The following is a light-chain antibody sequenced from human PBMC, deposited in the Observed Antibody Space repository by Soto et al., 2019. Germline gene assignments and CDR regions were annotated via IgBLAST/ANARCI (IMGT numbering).Light chain of an antibody. Sequence: QSVLTQPPSASGTPGQRVTSSWSGSTSNIGSNYVYWYQQLPGTAPKLLSYSNNQRPSGVPDRFSGSKSGTSASLAISGLRSEDEGDYYCAAWDDSLSGSYVFGTGTKLTVL. V-gene: IGLV1-47*02. CDR3: AAWDDSLSGSYV. J-gene: IGLJ1*01. CDR2: SNN. CDR1: TSNIGSNY.